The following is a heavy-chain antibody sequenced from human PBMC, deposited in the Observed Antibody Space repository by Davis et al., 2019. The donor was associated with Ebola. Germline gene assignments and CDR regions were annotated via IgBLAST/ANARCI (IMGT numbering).Heavy chain of an antibody. Sequence: GESLKILCAASGFSVSDYYMSWVRQAPGKGLEWVSIIYSAGHTYYADTVKGRFTISRDNSKNTLYLQLNSLRAEDTAVYYCARDLGQVGGMDVWGQGTTVTVSS. CDR1: GFSVSDYY. J-gene: IGHJ6*02. V-gene: IGHV3-53*01. CDR2: IYSAGHT. CDR3: ARDLGQVGGMDV.